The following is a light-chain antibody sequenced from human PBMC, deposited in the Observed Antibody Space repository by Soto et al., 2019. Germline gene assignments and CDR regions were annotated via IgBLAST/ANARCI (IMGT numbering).Light chain of an antibody. J-gene: IGLJ1*01. Sequence: QSVLTQPASVSGSPGQSITISCTGTSSDIGAYNYVSWYQHHPGEAPKLMIYEVTYRPSGVSDRFSGSKSANTASLTNSGLQAEDEADYYCSSYTTTGTRVFGTGTKVTVL. CDR1: SSDIGAYNY. V-gene: IGLV2-14*01. CDR2: EVT. CDR3: SSYTTTGTRV.